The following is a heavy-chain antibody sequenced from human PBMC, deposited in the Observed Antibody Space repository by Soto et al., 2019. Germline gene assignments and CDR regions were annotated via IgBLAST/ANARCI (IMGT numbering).Heavy chain of an antibody. J-gene: IGHJ6*03. CDR2: IYYSGST. Sequence: SETLSLTCTVSGGTISSYYWSWIRQPPGKGLEWIGYIYYSGSTNYNPSLKSRVTISVDTSKNQFSLKLSSVTAADTAVYYCARGREGNYDFLSGYYAYYYYYCMDVWGKGTTVTVSS. D-gene: IGHD3-3*01. CDR1: GGTISSYY. V-gene: IGHV4-59*01. CDR3: ARGREGNYDFLSGYYAYYYYYCMDV.